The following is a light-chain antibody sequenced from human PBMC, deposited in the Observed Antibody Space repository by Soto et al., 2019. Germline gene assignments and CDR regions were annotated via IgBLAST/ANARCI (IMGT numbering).Light chain of an antibody. Sequence: QSALTQPPSASGTPGQRVTISCSGITSNVGNNAVNWYQQLPGKALKLLIYYDDLLPSGVSDRFSGSKSGTSASLAISGLQSEDEADYYCAAWDDSLNGPLFGGGTKLTVL. CDR1: TSNVGNNA. CDR2: YDD. V-gene: IGLV1-36*01. J-gene: IGLJ2*01. CDR3: AAWDDSLNGPL.